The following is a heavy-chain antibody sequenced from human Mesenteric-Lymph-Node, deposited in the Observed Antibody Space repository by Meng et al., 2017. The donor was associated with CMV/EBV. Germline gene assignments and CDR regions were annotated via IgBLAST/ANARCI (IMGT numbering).Heavy chain of an antibody. CDR3: AKRAPRPAYYFDY. J-gene: IGHJ4*02. CDR1: GFIFSNYA. Sequence: GESLKISCAASGFIFSNYAMSWVRHVPGKGLEWVSTFSARTSRAFYADSVKGRFTISRDNSKNTLYLQMNRLRAEDTAIYFCAKRAPRPAYYFDYWGQGALVTVSS. V-gene: IGHV3-23*01. CDR2: FSARTSRA.